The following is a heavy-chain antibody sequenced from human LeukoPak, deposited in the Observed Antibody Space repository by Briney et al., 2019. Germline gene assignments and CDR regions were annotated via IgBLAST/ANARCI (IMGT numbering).Heavy chain of an antibody. CDR1: GYTFTSYA. Sequence: GASVKVSCKASGYTFTSYAMHWVRQAPGQRLEWMGWINDGNGNTKYSQKFQGRVTITRDTSASTAYMELSSLRSEDTAVYYCARGKLTRNKYSGYDFYYWGRGTLVTVSS. D-gene: IGHD5-12*01. CDR2: INDGNGNT. V-gene: IGHV1-3*01. J-gene: IGHJ4*02. CDR3: ARGKLTRNKYSGYDFYY.